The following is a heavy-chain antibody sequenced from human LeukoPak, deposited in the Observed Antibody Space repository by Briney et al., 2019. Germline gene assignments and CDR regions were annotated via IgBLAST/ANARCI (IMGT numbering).Heavy chain of an antibody. Sequence: SETLSLTCTVSGGSISSYYWRWIRQPPGKGLEWIGYIYYSGSTNYNPSLKSRVTISVDTSKNQFSLKLSSVTAADTAVYYCAREIDYDSSGYFSVGYWGQGTLVTVSS. D-gene: IGHD3-22*01. CDR2: IYYSGST. V-gene: IGHV4-59*01. CDR3: AREIDYDSSGYFSVGY. CDR1: GGSISSYY. J-gene: IGHJ4*02.